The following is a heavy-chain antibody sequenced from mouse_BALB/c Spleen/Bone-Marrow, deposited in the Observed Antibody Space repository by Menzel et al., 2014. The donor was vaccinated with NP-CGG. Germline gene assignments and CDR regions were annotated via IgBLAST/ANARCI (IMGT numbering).Heavy chain of an antibody. Sequence: EVKLQESGGGLVKPGGSLKLSCAASGFTFSSYAMSWVRQTPEKRLEWVASISSGGSTSYPDSVKGRFTISRENARNILYLQMSSLRSEDTAMYYCVYGNYSYYYAMDFWGQGTSVTVPS. D-gene: IGHD2-1*01. CDR1: GFTFSSYA. CDR2: ISSGGST. J-gene: IGHJ4*01. CDR3: VYGNYSYYYAMDF. V-gene: IGHV5-6-5*01.